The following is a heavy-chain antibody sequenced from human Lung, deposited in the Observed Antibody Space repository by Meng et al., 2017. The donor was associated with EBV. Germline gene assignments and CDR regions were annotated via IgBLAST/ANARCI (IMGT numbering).Heavy chain of an antibody. CDR3: ARETLGYCSSTSCYIGPPDY. CDR1: GYTFTSYA. Sequence: VQMGQSGPELKRLGASVKVSCKASGYTFTSYAMNWVRQAPGQGLEWMGWINTNTGNPTYAQGFTGRFVFSLGTSVSTAYLQISSLKAEDTAVYYCARETLGYCSSTSCYIGPPDYWGQGTLVTVSS. D-gene: IGHD2-2*01. V-gene: IGHV7-4-1*02. J-gene: IGHJ4*02. CDR2: INTNTGNP.